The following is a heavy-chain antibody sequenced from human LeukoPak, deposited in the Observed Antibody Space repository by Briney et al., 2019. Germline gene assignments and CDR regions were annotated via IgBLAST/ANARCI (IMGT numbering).Heavy chain of an antibody. J-gene: IGHJ4*02. CDR1: GGSFSGYY. Sequence: SETLSLTCAVYGGSFSGYYWSWIRQPPGKGLEWIGEINHSGSTNYNPSLKSRVTISVDTSKNQFSLKLSSVTAADTAVYYCARDSHEGTFDYWGQGTLVTVSS. CDR2: INHSGST. CDR3: ARDSHEGTFDY. V-gene: IGHV4-34*01. D-gene: IGHD1-1*01.